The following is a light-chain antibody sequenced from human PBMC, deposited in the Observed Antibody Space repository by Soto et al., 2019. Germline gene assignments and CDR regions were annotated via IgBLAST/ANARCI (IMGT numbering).Light chain of an antibody. CDR2: EGS. Sequence: QSALTQPASVSGSPGQSITISCTGTSSDVGSYNLVSWYQQHPGKAPKLMIYEGSKRPSGISSRFSGSKSGNTASLTISGLQAEDKADFYCCSYASSGTYVFGTGTKLTVL. J-gene: IGLJ1*01. CDR3: CSYASSGTYV. CDR1: SSDVGSYNL. V-gene: IGLV2-23*01.